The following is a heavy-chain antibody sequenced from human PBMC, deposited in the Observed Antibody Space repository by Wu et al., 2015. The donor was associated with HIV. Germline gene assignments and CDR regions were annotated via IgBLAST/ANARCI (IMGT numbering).Heavy chain of an antibody. CDR3: ARESSGSSLSAFDI. Sequence: QVQLVQSGAEVTKPGASVRVSCQTSGYSFTAHYIHWVRQAPGQGFEWMGWLIPMFDSANYAQRFKGRVTITADESTRTVYMELSSLRSEDTAVYYCARESSGSSLSAFDIWGQGTLVTVSS. CDR2: LIPMFDSA. V-gene: IGHV1-69*01. CDR1: GYSFTAHY. D-gene: IGHD1-26*01. J-gene: IGHJ3*02.